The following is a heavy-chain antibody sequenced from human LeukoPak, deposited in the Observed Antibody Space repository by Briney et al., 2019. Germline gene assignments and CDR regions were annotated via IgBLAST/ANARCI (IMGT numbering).Heavy chain of an antibody. D-gene: IGHD3-9*01. CDR1: GYTFTGYY. J-gene: IGHJ4*02. V-gene: IGHV1-8*02. CDR2: MNPNSGNT. CDR3: ARRSSRYFDSDY. Sequence: ASVKVSCKASGYTFTGYYMHWVRQATGQGLEWMGWMNPNSGNTGYAQKFQGRVTMTRNTSISTAYMELSSLRSEDTAVYYCARRSSRYFDSDYWGQGTLVTVSS.